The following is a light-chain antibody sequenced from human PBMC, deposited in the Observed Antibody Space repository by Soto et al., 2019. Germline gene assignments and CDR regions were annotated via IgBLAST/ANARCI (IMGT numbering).Light chain of an antibody. CDR2: LEGSGSY. V-gene: IGLV4-60*02. CDR1: SGHSSYI. J-gene: IGLJ2*01. CDR3: ETWDSNTRV. Sequence: QPVLTQSPSASASLGSSVKLTCTLSSGHSSYIIAWHQQQPGKAPRYLMKLEGSGSYNKGSGVPDRFSGSSSGADRYLTTSNLQFEDEADYYCETWDSNTRVFGGGTKVTVL.